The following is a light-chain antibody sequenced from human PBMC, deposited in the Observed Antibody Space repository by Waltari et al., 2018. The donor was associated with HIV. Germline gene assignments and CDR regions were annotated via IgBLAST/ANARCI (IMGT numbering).Light chain of an antibody. V-gene: IGKV2-28*01. CDR1: QSLRHSNGYNY. CDR2: LGF. J-gene: IGKJ3*01. Sequence: DIVMTQSPLSLPVTPGEPASITCRSSQSLRHSNGYNYLDWYLQKPGQSPQLLIYLGFNRASGVPDRFRGSGSGTDFTLKISRVEAEDVGVYYCVQALETPTFGPGTKVDIK. CDR3: VQALETPT.